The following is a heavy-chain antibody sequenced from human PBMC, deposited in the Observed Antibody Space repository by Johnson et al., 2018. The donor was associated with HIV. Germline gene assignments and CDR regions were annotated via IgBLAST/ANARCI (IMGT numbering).Heavy chain of an antibody. J-gene: IGHJ3*02. CDR1: GFTFSNYG. CDR3: AKGQSCRYPKDAFDS. Sequence: QVQLVESGGGVVQPGGSLRLSCAASGFTFSNYGMHWVRKAPGKGLEWVAFLRYDGDITYYIDSVKGRFTISRSNSKNTLYLQRNSLRTENTVMYYCAKGQSCRYPKDAFDSLGRGTIFIVSS. D-gene: IGHD3-16*02. CDR2: LRYDGDIT. V-gene: IGHV3-30*02.